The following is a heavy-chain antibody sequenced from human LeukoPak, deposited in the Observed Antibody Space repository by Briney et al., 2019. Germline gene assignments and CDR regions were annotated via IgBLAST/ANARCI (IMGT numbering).Heavy chain of an antibody. J-gene: IGHJ4*02. V-gene: IGHV3-21*01. Sequence: GGSLRLSCAASGFTFSSYSMNWVRQAPGKGLEWVSSISSSSSYIYYADSVKGRFTISRDNAKNSQYLQMNSLRAEDTAVYYCASGIWSGYPYFDYWGQGTLVTVSS. CDR1: GFTFSSYS. CDR2: ISSSSSYI. D-gene: IGHD3-3*01. CDR3: ASGIWSGYPYFDY.